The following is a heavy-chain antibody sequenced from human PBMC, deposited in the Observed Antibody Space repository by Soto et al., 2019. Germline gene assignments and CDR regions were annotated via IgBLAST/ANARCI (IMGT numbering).Heavy chain of an antibody. CDR2: IIPIFGTA. V-gene: IGHV1-69*13. J-gene: IGHJ5*02. CDR3: ARDSGQNYYDSSGYYFPYNWFDP. CDR1: GGTFSSYA. Sequence: GASVKVSCKASGGTFSSYAISWVRQAPGQGLEWMGGIIPIFGTANYAQKFQGRATITADESTSTAYMELSSLRSEDTAVYYCARDSGQNYYDSSGYYFPYNWFDPWGQGTLVTVSS. D-gene: IGHD3-22*01.